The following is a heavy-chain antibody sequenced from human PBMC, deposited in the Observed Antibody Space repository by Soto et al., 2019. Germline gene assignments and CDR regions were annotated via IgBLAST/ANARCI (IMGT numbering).Heavy chain of an antibody. D-gene: IGHD3-3*01. J-gene: IGHJ6*02. CDR2: INSDGSST. Sequence: GGSLRLSCAASGFTFSSYWMHWVRQAPGKGLVWVSRINSDGSSTGYADSVKGRFTISRDNAKNTLYLQMNSLRAEDAAVYYCARDLGFLEWFDYGMDVWGQGTTVTVSS. CDR1: GFTFSSYW. CDR3: ARDLGFLEWFDYGMDV. V-gene: IGHV3-74*01.